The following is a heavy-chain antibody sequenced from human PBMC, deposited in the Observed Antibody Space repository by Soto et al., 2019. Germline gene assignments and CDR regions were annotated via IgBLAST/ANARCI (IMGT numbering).Heavy chain of an antibody. Sequence: SETLSLTCAVSGGSFRGFYWTWIRQSPGKGLEWLGDINHVGITNYNPSLKSRVSIPVDTSKSQFSLKLSSVTAAETAVEYCARSFWSDGFDPWGQGTLVTVSS. CDR2: INHVGIT. D-gene: IGHD3-3*01. J-gene: IGHJ5*02. CDR3: ARSFWSDGFDP. V-gene: IGHV4-34*01. CDR1: GGSFRGFY.